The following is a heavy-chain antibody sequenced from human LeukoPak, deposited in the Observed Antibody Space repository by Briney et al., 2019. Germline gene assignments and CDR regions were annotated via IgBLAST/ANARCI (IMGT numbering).Heavy chain of an antibody. V-gene: IGHV4-59*08. CDR3: ARYVPSGSSPTEPTDAFDI. CDR1: GGSISSYY. D-gene: IGHD1-26*01. Sequence: SETLSLTCTVSGGSISSYYWSWIRQPPGKGLEWIGYIYYSGSTNYNPSLKSRVTISVDTSKNQFSLKLSSVTAADTAVYYCARYVPSGSSPTEPTDAFDIWGQGTMVTVSS. J-gene: IGHJ3*02. CDR2: IYYSGST.